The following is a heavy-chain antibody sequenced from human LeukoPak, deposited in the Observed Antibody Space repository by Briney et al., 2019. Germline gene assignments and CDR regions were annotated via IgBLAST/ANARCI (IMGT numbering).Heavy chain of an antibody. CDR3: ARVVTGTIDADY. J-gene: IGHJ4*02. V-gene: IGHV3-74*01. CDR2: INSGGSST. D-gene: IGHD1-20*01. Sequence: GGSLRLSCAASGFTFSSYWMHWVRQAPGKGLVWGSRINSGGSSTSYADSVKGRFTISRDNAKNTLYLQMNSLRAEDTAVYYCARVVTGTIDADYWGQGTLVTVSS. CDR1: GFTFSSYW.